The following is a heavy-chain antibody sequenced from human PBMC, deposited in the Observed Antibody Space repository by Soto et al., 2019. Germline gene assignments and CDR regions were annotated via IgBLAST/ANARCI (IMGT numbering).Heavy chain of an antibody. D-gene: IGHD4-17*01. Sequence: QLLECGGGLAQPGESLRLSCVASGFAFSSYVMSWVRLAPGKGLEWGSTIHNDGGNTYFADSVKGRFTISRDNSKSTLYLQMSSLRADDTAMYYCANRKDNGDSFRYFDLWGRGTLVNVSS. V-gene: IGHV3-23*01. CDR1: GFAFSSYV. CDR2: IHNDGGNT. J-gene: IGHJ2*01. CDR3: ANRKDNGDSFRYFDL.